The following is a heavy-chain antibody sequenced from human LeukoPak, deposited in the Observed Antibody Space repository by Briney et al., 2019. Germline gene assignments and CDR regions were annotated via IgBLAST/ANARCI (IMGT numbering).Heavy chain of an antibody. CDR3: ARVSWGYMDV. D-gene: IGHD1-26*01. CDR1: GGSFSGYY. Sequence: SETLSLTCAVYGGSFSGYYWSWIRQPPGKGLEWIGEINHSGSTNYNPSLKSRVTISVDTSKNQFSLKLSSATAADTAVYYCARVSWGYMDVWGKGTTVTVS. J-gene: IGHJ6*03. CDR2: INHSGST. V-gene: IGHV4-34*01.